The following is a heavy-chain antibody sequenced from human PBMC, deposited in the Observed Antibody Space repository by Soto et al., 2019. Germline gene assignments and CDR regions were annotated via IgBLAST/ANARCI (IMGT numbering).Heavy chain of an antibody. J-gene: IGHJ4*02. V-gene: IGHV4-39*07. CDR1: GDSITSNSYF. Sequence: PSETLSLTCTVSGDSITSNSYFWAWIRQPPGKGLEWIGSIYYSGTTYYNPSLKSRVTISVDTSKNQFSLKLSSVTAADTAVYYCAREPLTGTTLHFDYWGQGTLVTVSS. CDR3: AREPLTGTTLHFDY. CDR2: IYYSGTT. D-gene: IGHD1-7*01.